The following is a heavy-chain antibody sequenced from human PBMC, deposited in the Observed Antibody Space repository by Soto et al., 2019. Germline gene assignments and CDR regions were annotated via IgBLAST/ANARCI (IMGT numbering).Heavy chain of an antibody. V-gene: IGHV1-69*12. CDR3: ARYGYDSSGFYYVLQH. CDR2: IIPIFGTA. J-gene: IGHJ1*01. D-gene: IGHD3-22*01. CDR1: GGTFSSYA. Sequence: QVQLVQSGAEVKKPESSVKVSCKASGGTFSSYAISWVRQAPGQGREWMGGIIPIFGTANYAQKFQGRVTITADESTSTAYMELSSLRSEDTAVYYCARYGYDSSGFYYVLQHWGQGTLVTVSS.